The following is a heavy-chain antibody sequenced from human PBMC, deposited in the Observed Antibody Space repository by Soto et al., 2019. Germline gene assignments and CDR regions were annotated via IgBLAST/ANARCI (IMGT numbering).Heavy chain of an antibody. D-gene: IGHD2-2*02. CDR1: GGTFSSYA. V-gene: IGHV1-69*13. CDR2: IIPIFGTA. CDR3: ASCSSTSCYTSYYYYGMDV. J-gene: IGHJ6*02. Sequence: SVKVSCKASGGTFSSYAISWVRQAPGQGLEWMGGIIPIFGTANYAQKFQGRVTITADESTSTAYMELSSLRSEDTAVYYCASCSSTSCYTSYYYYGMDVWGQGTTVTVS.